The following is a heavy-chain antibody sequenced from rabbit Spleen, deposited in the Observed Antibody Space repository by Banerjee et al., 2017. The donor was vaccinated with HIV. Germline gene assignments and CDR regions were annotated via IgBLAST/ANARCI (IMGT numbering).Heavy chain of an antibody. CDR1: GFSFSNKAV. CDR2: INAVTGKA. Sequence: QEQLVESGGGLVKPEGSLKLSCTASGFSFSNKAVMCWVRQAPGKGLEWIACINAVTGKAVYASWAKGRFTFSRTSSTTVTLQMTSLTAADTATYFCARRVYGDEYVDLWGPGTLVTVS. V-gene: IGHV1S45*01. D-gene: IGHD2-1*01. CDR3: ARRVYGDEYVDL. J-gene: IGHJ4*01.